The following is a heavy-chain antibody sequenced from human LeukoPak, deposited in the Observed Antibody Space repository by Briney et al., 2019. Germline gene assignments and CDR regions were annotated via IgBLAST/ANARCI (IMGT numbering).Heavy chain of an antibody. CDR1: GFTFSSYA. CDR2: ISYDGSNK. V-gene: IGHV3-30-3*01. D-gene: IGHD3-10*01. Sequence: GGSLRLSCAASGFTFSSYAMHWVRQAPGKGPEWVAVISYDGSNKYYADSVKGRFTISRDNSKNTLYLQMNSLRAEDTAVYYCARDQGYGSGGGQGTLVTVSS. J-gene: IGHJ4*02. CDR3: ARDQGYGSG.